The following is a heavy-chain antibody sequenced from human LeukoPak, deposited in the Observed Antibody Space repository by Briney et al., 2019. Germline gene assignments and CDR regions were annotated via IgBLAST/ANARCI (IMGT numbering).Heavy chain of an antibody. V-gene: IGHV3-23*01. CDR1: GFTFANYA. D-gene: IGHD2-2*02. CDR2: ISGSGSST. CDR3: AKQRSTSCYSDPDY. J-gene: IGHJ4*02. Sequence: GGSLRLSCAASGFTFANYAMTWVRQAPGKGLEWVSVISGSGSSTFYAESVKGRFTISRDSSENMIYLQMNSLRAEDTAVYYCAKQRSTSCYSDPDYWGQGTLVTVSS.